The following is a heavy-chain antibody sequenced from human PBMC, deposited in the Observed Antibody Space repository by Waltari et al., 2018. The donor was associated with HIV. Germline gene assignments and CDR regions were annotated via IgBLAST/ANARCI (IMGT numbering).Heavy chain of an antibody. CDR2: INPKSGGT. V-gene: IGHV1-2*02. J-gene: IGHJ4*02. D-gene: IGHD3-22*01. Sequence: QVQLVQSGAEVKKPGASVKVSCKASGFTFSDYYMHWVRQAPGQGLEWMGWINPKSGGTRYAEKFQGRVTMTRDTSISTAYMELFRLRFDDTAIYYCTRVFRGTINYFDSRLGHWGQGTLVTVSS. CDR3: TRVFRGTINYFDSRLGH. CDR1: GFTFSDYY.